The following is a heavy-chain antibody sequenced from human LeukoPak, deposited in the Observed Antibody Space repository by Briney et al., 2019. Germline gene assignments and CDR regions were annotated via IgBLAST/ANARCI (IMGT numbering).Heavy chain of an antibody. J-gene: IGHJ4*02. CDR1: GGTFSSYG. CDR3: ARGMLHTFDY. D-gene: IGHD2-8*01. CDR2: IIPMFGTA. V-gene: IGHV1-69*01. Sequence: GSSVKVSCKASGGTFSSYGISWVRQAPGQGLEWMGGIIPMFGTANYAQKFQGRVTITADESTSTAYMELSSLRSEDTAVYYCARGMLHTFDYWGQGTLVTVSS.